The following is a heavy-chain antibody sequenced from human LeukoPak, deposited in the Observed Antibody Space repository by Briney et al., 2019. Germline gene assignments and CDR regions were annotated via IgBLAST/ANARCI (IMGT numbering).Heavy chain of an antibody. D-gene: IGHD4-11*01. CDR3: ARVGYTVPDY. Sequence: GGSLRLSCAASGFTFSCYSMNWVRQAPGKGLEWVSYISSSSSTIYYADSVKGRFTISRDNAKNSLYLQMNSLRAEDTAVYYCARVGYTVPDYWGQGTLVTVSS. J-gene: IGHJ4*02. CDR2: ISSSSSTI. CDR1: GFTFSCYS. V-gene: IGHV3-48*01.